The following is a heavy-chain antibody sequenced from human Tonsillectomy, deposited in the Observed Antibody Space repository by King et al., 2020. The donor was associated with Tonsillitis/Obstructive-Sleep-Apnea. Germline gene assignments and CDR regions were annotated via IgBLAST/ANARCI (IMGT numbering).Heavy chain of an antibody. CDR2: ISYDGSNK. Sequence: VQLVESGGGVVQPGRSLRLSCAASGFTFSSYAMHWVRQAPGKGLEWVAVISYDGSNKYYADSVKGRFTISRDNSKNTLYLQMNSLRAEDTAVYYCARSRRTVYGSTHGIDVWGQGTTVTVSS. J-gene: IGHJ6*02. CDR3: ARSRRTVYGSTHGIDV. CDR1: GFTFSSYA. D-gene: IGHD6-13*01. V-gene: IGHV3-30*04.